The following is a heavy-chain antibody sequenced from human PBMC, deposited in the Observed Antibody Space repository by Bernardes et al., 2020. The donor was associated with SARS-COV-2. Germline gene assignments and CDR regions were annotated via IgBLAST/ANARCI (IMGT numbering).Heavy chain of an antibody. D-gene: IGHD6-19*01. Sequence: GGSLRLSCAASGFTFSSYWMHWVRQAPGKGLVWVSRINSDGSSTSYADSVKGRFTISRDNAKNTLYLQMNSLRAEDTAVYYCAREQRWLDAFDIWGQGTMVTVHS. CDR3: AREQRWLDAFDI. V-gene: IGHV3-74*01. CDR1: GFTFSSYW. J-gene: IGHJ3*02. CDR2: INSDGSST.